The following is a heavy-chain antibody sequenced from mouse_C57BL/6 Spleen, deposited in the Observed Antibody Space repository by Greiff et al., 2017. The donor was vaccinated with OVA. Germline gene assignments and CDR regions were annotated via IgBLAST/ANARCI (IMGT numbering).Heavy chain of an antibody. Sequence: QVQLKQSGPELVKPGASVKISCKASGYAFSSSWMNWVKQRPGKGLEWIGRIYPGDGDTNYNGKFKGKATLTADKSSSTAYMQLSSLTSEDSAVYFCARWGTTVPRDYWGQGTTLTVSS. D-gene: IGHD1-1*01. CDR1: GYAFSSSW. CDR3: ARWGTTVPRDY. V-gene: IGHV1-82*01. J-gene: IGHJ2*01. CDR2: IYPGDGDT.